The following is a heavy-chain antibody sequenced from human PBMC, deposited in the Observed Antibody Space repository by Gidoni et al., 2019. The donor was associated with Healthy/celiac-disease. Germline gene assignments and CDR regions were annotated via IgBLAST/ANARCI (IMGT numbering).Heavy chain of an antibody. V-gene: IGHV3-9*01. J-gene: IGHJ3*02. CDR3: AKDIAIAAAGTFAFDI. D-gene: IGHD6-13*01. Sequence: DVQLVESGGGLVQPGRSLRLSCAASGFPFGDYAMYWVRQAPGKGMEWVSGISWNSGSIGYADSVKGRFTISRDNAKNSLYLQMNSLRAEDTALYYCAKDIAIAAAGTFAFDIWGQGTMVTVSS. CDR1: GFPFGDYA. CDR2: ISWNSGSI.